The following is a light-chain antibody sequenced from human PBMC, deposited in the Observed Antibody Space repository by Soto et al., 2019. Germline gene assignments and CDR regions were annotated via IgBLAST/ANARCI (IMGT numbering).Light chain of an antibody. CDR3: CSFAGGVV. CDR2: EGT. CDR1: SDNVGSYNL. J-gene: IGLJ2*01. V-gene: IGLV2-23*01. Sequence: QSVLTQPASVSGSPGQSITISCTGTSDNVGSYNLVSWYQQHPGKGPKLIIYEGTKRPSGASNRFSGAKSGNTASLTIFGLQAEDEADYYCCSFAGGVVFGGGTKVTVL.